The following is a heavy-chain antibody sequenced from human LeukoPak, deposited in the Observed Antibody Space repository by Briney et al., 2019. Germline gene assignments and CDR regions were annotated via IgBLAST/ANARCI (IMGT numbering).Heavy chain of an antibody. CDR2: IYYTGT. V-gene: IGHV4-59*02. Sequence: SETLSLTCTVSGGSVTDYYWSWIRQPPGKGLEWIGHIYYTGTSYNPSLKSRVTISSGTSKNQFSLQLISVTAADTAVYYCESRKLGNDYWGQGTLVTVSS. D-gene: IGHD7-27*01. CDR1: GGSVTDYY. J-gene: IGHJ4*02. CDR3: ESRKLGNDY.